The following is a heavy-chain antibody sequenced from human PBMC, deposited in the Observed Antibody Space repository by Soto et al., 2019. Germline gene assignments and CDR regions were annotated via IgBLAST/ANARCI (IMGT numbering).Heavy chain of an antibody. CDR2: IYYSGST. J-gene: IGHJ6*02. Sequence: SETLSLTCTVSGGSISSSSYYWGWIRQPPGKGLEWIGSIYYSGSTYYNPSLKSRVTISVDTSKNQFSLKLSSVTAADTAVYYCARLLGDFWSGYYRHYYYYGMDVWGQGTTVTVS. V-gene: IGHV4-39*01. CDR1: GGSISSSSYY. CDR3: ARLLGDFWSGYYRHYYYYGMDV. D-gene: IGHD3-3*01.